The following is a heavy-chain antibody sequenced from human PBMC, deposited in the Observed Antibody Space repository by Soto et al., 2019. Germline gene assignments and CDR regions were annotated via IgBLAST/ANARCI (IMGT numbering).Heavy chain of an antibody. V-gene: IGHV4-34*01. J-gene: IGHJ4*02. CDR2: INHSGST. CDR3: ATPLYCGGDCRDFDY. Sequence: PSETLSLTCAVYGGSLSGYYWSWIRQPPGKGLEWIGEINHSGSTNYNPSLKSRVTISVDTSKNQFSLKLSSVTAADTAVYYCATPLYCGGDCRDFDYWGQGTLVTVSS. CDR1: GGSLSGYY. D-gene: IGHD2-21*02.